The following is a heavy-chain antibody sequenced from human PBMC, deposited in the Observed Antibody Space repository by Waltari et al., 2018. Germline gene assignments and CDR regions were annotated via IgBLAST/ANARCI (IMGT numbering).Heavy chain of an antibody. J-gene: IGHJ4*02. CDR1: GGSISSNSYY. D-gene: IGHD6-13*01. V-gene: IGHV4-39*01. CDR3: ARSSYSSSWPPDY. CDR2: IHYSGRT. Sequence: QLQLQESGPGLAKSSETLSLTCTVSGGSISSNSYYWGWIRQPPGKGLEWIGSIHYSGRTQYIPSFKRRVTISVDTSKNQFSLKLSSVTDADTAVYYCARSSYSSSWPPDYWGQGLLVTVSS.